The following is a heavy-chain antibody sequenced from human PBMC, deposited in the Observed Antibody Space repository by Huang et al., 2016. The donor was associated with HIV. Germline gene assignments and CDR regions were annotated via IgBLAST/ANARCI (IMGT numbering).Heavy chain of an antibody. J-gene: IGHJ4*02. CDR3: ARDIAIFGEPLDS. V-gene: IGHV4-39*01. Sequence: QPRLQESGPGLVKPSETLSLTCTVPDVPVTRRPWYWVWVRQSAGKGLEWIARINYDESTYYKSSLKSRLTTTIDGSKNQFCLKLTAVTAADTAVYFWARDIAIFGEPLDSWGQGTAVTVSS. CDR2: INYDEST. D-gene: IGHD3-3*01. CDR1: DVPVTRRPWY.